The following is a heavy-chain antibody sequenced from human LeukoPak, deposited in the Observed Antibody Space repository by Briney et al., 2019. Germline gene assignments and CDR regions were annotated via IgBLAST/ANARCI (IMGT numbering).Heavy chain of an antibody. J-gene: IGHJ4*02. V-gene: IGHV3-30*02. Sequence: PGGSLRLSCAASGFTFTNYAMHWVRQAPGKGLEWVAFIPYDGSDKYYADSVKGRFTISRDNSKNTLSLQMNSLRADDMAVYYCAKDWSASSGWFLDYWGQGTLVTVSS. CDR2: IPYDGSDK. CDR3: AKDWSASSGWFLDY. D-gene: IGHD6-19*01. CDR1: GFTFTNYA.